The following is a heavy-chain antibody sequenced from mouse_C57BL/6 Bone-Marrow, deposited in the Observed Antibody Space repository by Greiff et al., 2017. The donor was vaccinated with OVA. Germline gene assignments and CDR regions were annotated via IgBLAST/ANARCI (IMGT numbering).Heavy chain of an antibody. Sequence: EVKLVESGGGLVQPGGSLKLSCAASGFTFSDYYMYWVRQTPEKRLEWVAYISNGGGSTYYPDTVKGRFTISRDNAKNTLYLQMSRLKSEDTAMYYCARLYSNYVYYFDYWGQGTTLTVSS. D-gene: IGHD2-5*01. CDR1: GFTFSDYY. CDR3: ARLYSNYVYYFDY. V-gene: IGHV5-12*01. J-gene: IGHJ2*01. CDR2: ISNGGGST.